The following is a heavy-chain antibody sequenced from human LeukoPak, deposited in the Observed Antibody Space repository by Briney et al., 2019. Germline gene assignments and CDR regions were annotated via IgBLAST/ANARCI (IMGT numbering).Heavy chain of an antibody. V-gene: IGHV5-51*01. Sequence: GESLKISCKGSGYTFPYYWIAWVRQMPGKGLEWMGIIYPDDSDTRYSPSFQGLVTISADKSITTAYLQWSSLKASDTAMYYCARLRGSSWYTVDYWGQGTLDTVSS. CDR2: IYPDDSDT. D-gene: IGHD6-13*01. J-gene: IGHJ4*02. CDR1: GYTFPYYW. CDR3: ARLRGSSWYTVDY.